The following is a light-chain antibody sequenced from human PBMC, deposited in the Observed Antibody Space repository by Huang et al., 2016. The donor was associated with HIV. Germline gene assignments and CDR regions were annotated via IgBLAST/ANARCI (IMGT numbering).Light chain of an antibody. Sequence: DIQMTQSPSSLSSSLGDRVTITCQASQDISTYLNWYQQKPGKAPKLLIYDASNLEKGVPSRFSGSGSGTDFTFTISSLQAEDIATYYCQQYDNRITFGGGTKVEIK. CDR2: DAS. J-gene: IGKJ4*01. CDR1: QDISTY. V-gene: IGKV1-33*01. CDR3: QQYDNRIT.